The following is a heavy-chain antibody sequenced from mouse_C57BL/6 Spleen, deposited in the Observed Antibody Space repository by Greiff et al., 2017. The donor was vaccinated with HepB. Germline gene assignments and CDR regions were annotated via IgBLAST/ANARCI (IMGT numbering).Heavy chain of an antibody. Sequence: QVQLKQPGAELVMPGASVKLSCKASGYTFTSYWMHWVKQRPGQGLEWIGEIDPSDSYTNYNQKFKGKSTLTVDKSSSTAYMQLSSLTSEDSAVYYCAPITTVGYFDVWGTGTTVTVSS. V-gene: IGHV1-69*01. CDR2: IDPSDSYT. CDR1: GYTFTSYW. D-gene: IGHD1-1*01. CDR3: APITTVGYFDV. J-gene: IGHJ1*03.